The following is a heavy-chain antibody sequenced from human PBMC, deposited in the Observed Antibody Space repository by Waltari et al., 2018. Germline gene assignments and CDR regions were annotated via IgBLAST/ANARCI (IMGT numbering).Heavy chain of an antibody. CDR3: ARVGIRGSGYYRGVDF. CDR1: GFTFSSHW. J-gene: IGHJ4*02. V-gene: IGHV3-74*01. CDR2: SNGDGSST. D-gene: IGHD3-22*01. Sequence: EVQLVESGGGLVQPGGSLRLSCAASGFTFSSHWMHWVRQAPGKGLVWVSRSNGDGSSTSYADSVKGRFTISRDNAKNTLYLQMNNLRAEDTAVYYCARVGIRGSGYYRGVDFWGQGTLVTVSS.